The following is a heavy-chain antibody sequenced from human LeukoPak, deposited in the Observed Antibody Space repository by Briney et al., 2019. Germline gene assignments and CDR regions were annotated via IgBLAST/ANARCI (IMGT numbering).Heavy chain of an antibody. J-gene: IGHJ3*02. CDR3: ARQRYSSSWGLFDI. Sequence: SETLSLTCTVSGGSISSYYWSWIRQPPGKGLEWIGEINHSGSTNYNPSLKSRVTISVDTSKNQFSLKLSSVTAADTAVYYCARQRYSSSWGLFDIWGQGTMVTVSS. CDR1: GGSISSYY. V-gene: IGHV4-59*08. D-gene: IGHD6-13*01. CDR2: INHSGST.